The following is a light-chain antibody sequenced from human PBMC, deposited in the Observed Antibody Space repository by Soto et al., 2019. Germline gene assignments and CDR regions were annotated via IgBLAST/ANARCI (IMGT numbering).Light chain of an antibody. V-gene: IGKV3-15*01. CDR1: QSAGNF. CDR2: GAS. Sequence: EIVITQSPATLSVSPGETASLSCRASQSAGNFLAWYQQKPRQAPRLLLYGASTRATGIPATFSGSGSGTEFTLTTSSLQPEDFVVYYCQQHNSWPPITFGQGTKLEIK. J-gene: IGKJ5*01. CDR3: QQHNSWPPIT.